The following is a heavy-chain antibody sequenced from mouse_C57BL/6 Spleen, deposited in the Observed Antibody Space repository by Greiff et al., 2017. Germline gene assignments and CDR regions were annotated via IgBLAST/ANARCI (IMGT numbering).Heavy chain of an antibody. J-gene: IGHJ3*01. D-gene: IGHD1-1*01. V-gene: IGHV1-69*01. CDR3: ARGDYGSSPAWFAY. Sequence: QVQLQQPGAELVMPGASVKLSCKASGYTFTSYWMHWVKQRPGQGLEWIGEIDPSDSYTNYNQKFKGKSTLTVDKSSSTAYMHLSSLTSEDSAVYYCARGDYGSSPAWFAYCGQGTLVTVSA. CDR1: GYTFTSYW. CDR2: IDPSDSYT.